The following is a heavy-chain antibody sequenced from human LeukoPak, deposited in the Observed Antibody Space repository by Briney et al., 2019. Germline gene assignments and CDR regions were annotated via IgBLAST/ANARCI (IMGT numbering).Heavy chain of an antibody. CDR1: GYSISSGYY. Sequence: PSETLSLTCTVSGYSISSGYYWGWIRQPPGKGLEWIGSIYHSGSTYYNPSLKSRVTISVDTSKNQFSLKLSSVTAADTAVYYCARETTIFGVVSPFDYWGQGTLVTVSS. CDR3: ARETTIFGVVSPFDY. D-gene: IGHD3-3*01. J-gene: IGHJ4*02. V-gene: IGHV4-38-2*02. CDR2: IYHSGST.